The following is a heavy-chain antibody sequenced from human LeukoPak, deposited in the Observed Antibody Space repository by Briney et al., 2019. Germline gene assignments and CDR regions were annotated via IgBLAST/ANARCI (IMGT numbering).Heavy chain of an antibody. Sequence: PSETLSLTCTVSDGSISSYYWSWIRQPPGKGLEWIGYIYYSGSTNYNPSLKSRVTISVDTSKNQFSLKLSSVTAADTAVYYCAREGGFSSSWIDYWGQGTLVTVSS. J-gene: IGHJ4*02. CDR1: DGSISSYY. D-gene: IGHD6-13*01. CDR2: IYYSGST. CDR3: AREGGFSSSWIDY. V-gene: IGHV4-59*01.